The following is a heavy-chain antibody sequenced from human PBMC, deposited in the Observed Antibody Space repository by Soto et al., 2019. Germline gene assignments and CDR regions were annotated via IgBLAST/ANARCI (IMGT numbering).Heavy chain of an antibody. CDR1: GGSINSYY. Sequence: QVQLQESGPGLVKPSETLSLSCTVSGGSINSYYWSWIRQSPGKRMEWIGYVHNSWGSSYNPSLQSRVAISLDTSTSQFSLKVTSVTATDTAVYYCARQGFGPLHGLVDVWGQGTTVTVSS. CDR2: VHNSWGS. D-gene: IGHD3-10*01. CDR3: ARQGFGPLHGLVDV. V-gene: IGHV4-59*08. J-gene: IGHJ6*02.